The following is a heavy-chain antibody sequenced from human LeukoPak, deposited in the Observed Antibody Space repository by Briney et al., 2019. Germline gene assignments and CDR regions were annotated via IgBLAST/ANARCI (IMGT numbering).Heavy chain of an antibody. CDR1: GYTFTGYY. V-gene: IGHV1-2*04. CDR2: INPNSGGT. D-gene: IGHD6-13*01. Sequence: ASVKVSCKASGYTFTGYYMHWVRQAPGQGLEWMGWINPNSGGTNYAQKFQGWVTMTRDTSISTAYMELSRLRSDDTAVYYCARDRGGLTYSSSWYTTRHPSYGMDVWGQGTTVTVSS. J-gene: IGHJ6*02. CDR3: ARDRGGLTYSSSWYTTRHPSYGMDV.